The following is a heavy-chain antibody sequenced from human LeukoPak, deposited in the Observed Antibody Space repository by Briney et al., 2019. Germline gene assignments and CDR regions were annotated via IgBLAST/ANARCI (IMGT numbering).Heavy chain of an antibody. CDR2: ISGDGATT. J-gene: IGHJ4*02. V-gene: IGHV3-23*01. D-gene: IGHD6-19*01. Sequence: GGSLRLSCAASEITFSRYAMSWVRQAPGKGLEWVSGISGDGATTYYADSVKGRFTISRDNSKNTLIVQMNSLRAEDTAVYYCAQDPWGLAGFDSWGQGTLVTVSS. CDR1: EITFSRYA. CDR3: AQDPWGLAGFDS.